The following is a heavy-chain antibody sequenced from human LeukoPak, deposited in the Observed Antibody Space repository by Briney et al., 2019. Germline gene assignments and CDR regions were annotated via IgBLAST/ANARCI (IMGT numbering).Heavy chain of an antibody. CDR2: INSDGSSI. CDR1: GFTFSSYW. J-gene: IGHJ3*02. V-gene: IGHV3-74*01. Sequence: GGSLRLSCAASGFTFSSYWMHWVRQAPGKGLVWVSRINSDGSSISYADSVKGRFTISRDNAKNTLSLQMDSLRAEDTAVYYCARDAPFGYYDSSGDAFDIWGQGTMVTVSS. CDR3: ARDAPFGYYDSSGDAFDI. D-gene: IGHD3-22*01.